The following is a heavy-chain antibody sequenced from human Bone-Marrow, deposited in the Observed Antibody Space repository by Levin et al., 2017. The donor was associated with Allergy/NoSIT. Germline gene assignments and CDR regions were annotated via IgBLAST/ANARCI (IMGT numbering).Heavy chain of an antibody. J-gene: IGHJ4*02. Sequence: PGESLKISCAASGLTVSNNYMSWVRQAPGKGLEWVALIYSGGDTYYADSVKGRFTISRDSSKNTLYLQTNSLRTEDTAVYHCARNIPVTDLGFWGRGTLVTVSS. CDR2: IYSGGDT. D-gene: IGHD1-14*01. V-gene: IGHV3-53*01. CDR1: GLTVSNNY. CDR3: ARNIPVTDLGF.